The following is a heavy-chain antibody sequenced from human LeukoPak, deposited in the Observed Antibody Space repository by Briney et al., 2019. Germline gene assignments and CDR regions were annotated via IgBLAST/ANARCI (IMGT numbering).Heavy chain of an antibody. CDR1: GFTFSSHW. V-gene: IGHV3-7*01. J-gene: IGHJ1*01. Sequence: GGSLRLSCAASGFTFSSHWMSWVRQAPGKGLEWVANIKQDGSDKYYLDSVKGRFTISRDNAKNSLYLQMYSLRAGDTAVYYCAKEPTSYSSGWYFQHWGQGTLVTVSS. CDR3: AKEPTSYSSGWYFQH. D-gene: IGHD6-25*01. CDR2: IKQDGSDK.